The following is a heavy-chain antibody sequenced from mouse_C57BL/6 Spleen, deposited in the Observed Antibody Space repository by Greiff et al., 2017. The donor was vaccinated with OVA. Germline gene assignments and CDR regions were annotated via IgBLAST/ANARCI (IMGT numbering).Heavy chain of an antibody. CDR2: ISSGSSTI. CDR3: ARATVVATGDYFDY. CDR1: GFTFSDYG. D-gene: IGHD1-1*01. J-gene: IGHJ2*01. V-gene: IGHV5-17*01. Sequence: EVQVVESGGGLVKPGGSLKLSCAASGFTFSDYGMHWVRQAPEKGLEWVAYISSGSSTIYYADTVKGRFTISRDNAKNTLFLQMTSLRSEDTAMYYCARATVVATGDYFDYWGQGTTLTVSS.